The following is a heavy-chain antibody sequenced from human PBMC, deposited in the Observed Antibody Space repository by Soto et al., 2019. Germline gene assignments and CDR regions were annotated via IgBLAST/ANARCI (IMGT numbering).Heavy chain of an antibody. CDR1: GGSFTSWI. V-gene: IGHV1-69*02. Sequence: QVQLVQSGAEVKKPGSSVKVSCKASGGSFTSWIITWVRQAPGQGLEWMGRIIPVLGVEYYAQKFQGRVTITADKSTTTAYMELTSLTSEDTAVYYCAKSHNPGSANPSSYDIDVWGRGTTVTVSS. CDR2: IIPVLGVE. CDR3: AKSHNPGSANPSSYDIDV. J-gene: IGHJ6*02. D-gene: IGHD1-1*01.